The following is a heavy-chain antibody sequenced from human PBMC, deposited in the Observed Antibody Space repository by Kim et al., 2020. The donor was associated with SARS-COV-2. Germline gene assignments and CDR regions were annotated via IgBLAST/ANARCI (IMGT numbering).Heavy chain of an antibody. CDR1: GNTFINSD. V-gene: IGHV1-8*01. CDR2: MAPNGASA. J-gene: IGHJ4*02. CDR3: ATMWASGRREAN. Sequence: ASVKVSCKASGNTFINSDIHWVRQATGQGLEWMGWMAPNGASAGYAQKFQDRFTITWNTSKSTVYMDLNNLKYEDTALYYCATMWASGRREANWGQGTQV. D-gene: IGHD1-26*01.